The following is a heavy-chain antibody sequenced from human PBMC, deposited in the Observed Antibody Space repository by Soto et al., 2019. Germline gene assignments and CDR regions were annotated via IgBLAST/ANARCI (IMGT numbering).Heavy chain of an antibody. CDR1: GFTFSSYS. J-gene: IGHJ3*02. Sequence: PGGSLRLSCAASGFTFSSYSMNWVRQAPGKGLEWVSYISSSSSTIYYADSVKGRFTISRDNAKNSLYLQMNSLRAEDTAVFYFVRDNIVVVVAAPNDAFDIWGQGTMVTVSS. CDR3: VRDNIVVVVAAPNDAFDI. CDR2: ISSSSSTI. V-gene: IGHV3-48*01. D-gene: IGHD2-15*01.